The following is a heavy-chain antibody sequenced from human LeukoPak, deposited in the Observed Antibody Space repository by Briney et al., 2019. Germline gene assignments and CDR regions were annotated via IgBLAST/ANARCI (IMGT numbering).Heavy chain of an antibody. Sequence: SETLSLTCTVSGGSISSSSYYWGWIRQPPGKGLEWIGSIYYSGSTYYNPSLKSRVTISLDTSKNQFSLKVSSVTAADTAVYHCARARVDTTMGFDSWGQGTLVTVSS. CDR3: ARARVDTTMGFDS. V-gene: IGHV4-39*07. D-gene: IGHD5-18*01. CDR1: GGSISSSSYY. J-gene: IGHJ4*02. CDR2: IYYSGST.